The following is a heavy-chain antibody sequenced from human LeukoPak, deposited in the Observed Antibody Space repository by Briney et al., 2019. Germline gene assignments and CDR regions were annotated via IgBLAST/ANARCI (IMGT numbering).Heavy chain of an antibody. CDR2: IYYSGST. V-gene: IGHV4-61*08. CDR3: ARFPRIRGVHWYFDL. CDR1: GGSLSSGGYY. D-gene: IGHD3-10*01. Sequence: SQTLSLTCTVSGGSLSSGGYYWSWIRQPPGKGLEWIGYIYYSGSTNYNPSLKSRVTISVDTSKNQFSLKLSSVTAADTAVYYCARFPRIRGVHWYFDLWGRGTLVTVSS. J-gene: IGHJ2*01.